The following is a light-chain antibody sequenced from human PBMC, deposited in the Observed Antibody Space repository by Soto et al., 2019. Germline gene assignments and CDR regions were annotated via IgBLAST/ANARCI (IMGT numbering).Light chain of an antibody. J-gene: IGKJ1*01. V-gene: IGKV3-20*01. Sequence: EIVLTQSPGTLSLSPGDESTPSCRASQAVTSKCLAWYQQKPGQTTRLLILGASTRATGIADRFSGTASETDFTLNISRLEPEDFATYYCLQHHSFSWTFGPGTRWIS. CDR2: GAS. CDR1: QAVTSKC. CDR3: LQHHSFSWT.